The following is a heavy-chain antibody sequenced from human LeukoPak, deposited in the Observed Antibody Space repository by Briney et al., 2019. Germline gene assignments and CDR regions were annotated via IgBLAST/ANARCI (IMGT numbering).Heavy chain of an antibody. CDR1: GGSISSSSYY. CDR2: IYYSGST. Sequence: SETLPPTCSVSGGSISSSSYYWGWIRQPPGKRLEWIGSIYYSGSTYYNPSLKSRVTIPVDTSKNQFSLKVSSVTAADTAVYYCAREKYSPGAVDYWGQGSLVTVSS. J-gene: IGHJ4*02. V-gene: IGHV4-39*01. CDR3: AREKYSPGAVDY. D-gene: IGHD6-6*01.